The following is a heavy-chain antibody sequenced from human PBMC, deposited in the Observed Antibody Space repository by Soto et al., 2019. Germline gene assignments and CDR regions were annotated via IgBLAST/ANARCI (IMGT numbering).Heavy chain of an antibody. V-gene: IGHV1-8*01. CDR1: GYTFTSYD. Sequence: QVQLVQSGAEVKKPGASVKVSCKASGYTFTSYDINWVRQATGQGLEWMGWMNPNSGNTGYAQKFQGRVTMTRNTSISTAYMELSSLRSEDTAVYYCARDLDCSGGSCYYNFDYWGQGTLVTVSS. CDR3: ARDLDCSGGSCYYNFDY. D-gene: IGHD2-15*01. CDR2: MNPNSGNT. J-gene: IGHJ4*02.